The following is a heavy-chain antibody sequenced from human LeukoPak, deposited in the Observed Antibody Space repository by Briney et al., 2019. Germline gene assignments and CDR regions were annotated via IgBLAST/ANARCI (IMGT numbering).Heavy chain of an antibody. CDR2: INPHSGAT. CDR1: GYTFTGYY. V-gene: IGHV1-2*02. J-gene: IGHJ5*02. CDR3: ATSSSVTHTRDP. D-gene: IGHD5/OR15-5a*01. Sequence: GASVKVSCKASGYTFTGYYMHWMRQAPGQGLEWMGWINPHSGATNYAQRFQGRVSMDASFDTAYMELSRLTSDDTAVYYCATSSSVTHTRDPWGQGTLVTVSS.